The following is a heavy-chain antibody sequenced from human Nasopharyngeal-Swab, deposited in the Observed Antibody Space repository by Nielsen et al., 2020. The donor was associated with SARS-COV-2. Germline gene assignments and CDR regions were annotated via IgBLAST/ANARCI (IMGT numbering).Heavy chain of an antibody. Sequence: WVRQAPGQGLEWMGWISAYNGNTIYAQKLQGRVTMTTDTSTSTAYMELRSLRSDDTAVYYCARAPDSSSWYISIDWFDPWGQGTLVTVSS. CDR2: ISAYNGNT. J-gene: IGHJ5*02. V-gene: IGHV1-18*01. CDR3: ARAPDSSSWYISIDWFDP. D-gene: IGHD6-13*01.